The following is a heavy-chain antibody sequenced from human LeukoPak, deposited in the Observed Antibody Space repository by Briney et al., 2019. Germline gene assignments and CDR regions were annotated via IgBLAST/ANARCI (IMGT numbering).Heavy chain of an antibody. CDR3: AKDDGSSWYLKGLDYYYYGMDV. J-gene: IGHJ6*02. CDR1: GFIFSNYG. D-gene: IGHD6-13*01. Sequence: GGSLRLSCAASGFIFSNYGMSWVRQAPGKGLEWVSSISFSSTHIYYADSIQGRFTISRDNAENSLYLQMNSLRAEDTAVYYCAKDDGSSWYLKGLDYYYYGMDVWGQGTTVTVSS. V-gene: IGHV3-21*06. CDR2: ISFSSTHI.